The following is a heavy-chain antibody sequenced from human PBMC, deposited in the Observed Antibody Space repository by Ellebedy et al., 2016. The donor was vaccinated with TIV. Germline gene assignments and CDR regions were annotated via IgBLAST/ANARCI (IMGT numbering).Heavy chain of an antibody. D-gene: IGHD2/OR15-2a*01. J-gene: IGHJ4*02. CDR3: ASVIGQYFDY. V-gene: IGHV4-39*01. Sequence: SETLSLXCTVSGGSISDTNYYWGWIRQPPGKGLEWVGSIYYRGNTYYNPSLKSRVTISVDTSKNQFSLKLSSVTAADTAVYYCASVIGQYFDYWGQGTLVTVSS. CDR1: GGSISDTNYY. CDR2: IYYRGNT.